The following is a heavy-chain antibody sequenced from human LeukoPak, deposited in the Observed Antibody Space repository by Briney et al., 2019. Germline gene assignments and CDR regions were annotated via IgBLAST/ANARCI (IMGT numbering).Heavy chain of an antibody. V-gene: IGHV3-30*01. J-gene: IGHJ4*02. CDR3: ARVGLRFLEWSAFDY. D-gene: IGHD3-3*01. Sequence: PGWSLRLSCAASGFTFSSYAMHWVRQAPGKGLEWAAVISYDGINKFYADSVKGRFTISRDNSKNTLYLQMNSLRAEDTAVYYCARVGLRFLEWSAFDYWGQGTLVTVSS. CDR2: ISYDGINK. CDR1: GFTFSSYA.